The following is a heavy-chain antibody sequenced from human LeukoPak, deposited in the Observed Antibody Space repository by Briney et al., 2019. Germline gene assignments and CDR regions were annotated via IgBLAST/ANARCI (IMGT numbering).Heavy chain of an antibody. D-gene: IGHD1-1*01. Sequence: ASVKVSCKASGYTFPDYYVHWVRQAPGQGLEWMGWIYPNSGGTYYAQKFQGRVTMTRDTSISTVYMELSRLRSDDTAVYYCARDPSYHNSPWIWFDSWGQGTLVTVSS. CDR3: ARDPSYHNSPWIWFDS. J-gene: IGHJ5*01. CDR1: GYTFPDYY. V-gene: IGHV1-2*02. CDR2: IYPNSGGT.